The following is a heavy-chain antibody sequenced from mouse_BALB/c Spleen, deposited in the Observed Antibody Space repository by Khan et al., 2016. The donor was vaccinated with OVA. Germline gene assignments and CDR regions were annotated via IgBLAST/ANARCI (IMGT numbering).Heavy chain of an antibody. D-gene: IGHD2-1*01. CDR1: GFSLTSYG. CDR3: GKWGNSYYATDY. V-gene: IGHV2-3*01. J-gene: IGHJ4*01. CDR2: IWGDGST. Sequence: VELVESGPGLVAPSQSLSITCTVSGFSLTSYGVNWVRQPPGKGLEWLGVIWGDGSTNYHSALRSRLSISKDNSKNQVFLKLNSLQTDDTATYYWGKWGNSYYATDYWGQGTSVTVSS.